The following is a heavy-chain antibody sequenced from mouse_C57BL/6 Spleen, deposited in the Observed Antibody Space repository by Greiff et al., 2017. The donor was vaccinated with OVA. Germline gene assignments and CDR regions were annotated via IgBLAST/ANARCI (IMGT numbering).Heavy chain of an antibody. Sequence: QVQLKQSGAELVRPGTSVKVSCKASGYAFTNYLIEWVKQRPGQGLEWIGVINPGSGGTNYNEKFKGKATLTADKSSSTAYMQLSSLTSEDSAVYFCAREDYSNPDYWGQGTTLTVSS. CDR3: AREDYSNPDY. V-gene: IGHV1-54*01. J-gene: IGHJ2*01. CDR2: INPGSGGT. CDR1: GYAFTNYL. D-gene: IGHD2-5*01.